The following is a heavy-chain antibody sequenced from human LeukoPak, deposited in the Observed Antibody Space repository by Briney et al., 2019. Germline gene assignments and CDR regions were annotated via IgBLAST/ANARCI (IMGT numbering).Heavy chain of an antibody. V-gene: IGHV3-30-3*01. CDR2: ISYDGSNK. Sequence: PGRSLRLSCAASGFTFSSYAMHWVRQAPGKGLEWVAVISYDGSNKYYADSVKGRFTISRDNSKNTLYLQMNSLRAEDTAMYYCARDPRYCSRTSCYMSYYYMDVWGKGTTVTVSS. CDR1: GFTFSSYA. D-gene: IGHD2-2*02. J-gene: IGHJ6*03. CDR3: ARDPRYCSRTSCYMSYYYMDV.